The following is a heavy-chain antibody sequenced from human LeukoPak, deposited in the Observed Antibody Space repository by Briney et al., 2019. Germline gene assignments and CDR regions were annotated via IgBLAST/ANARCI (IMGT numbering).Heavy chain of an antibody. D-gene: IGHD4-17*01. CDR3: AKALDYGDYVVLYYGMDV. J-gene: IGHJ6*02. CDR1: GFTFSSYA. CDR2: ISGSGGST. Sequence: PGGSLRLSCAASGFTFSSYAMSWVRQAPGKGLEWVSAISGSGGSTYYADSVKGRFTISRDNSKNTLYLQMNSLRAEDTAVYYCAKALDYGDYVVLYYGMDVWGQGTTVTVSS. V-gene: IGHV3-23*01.